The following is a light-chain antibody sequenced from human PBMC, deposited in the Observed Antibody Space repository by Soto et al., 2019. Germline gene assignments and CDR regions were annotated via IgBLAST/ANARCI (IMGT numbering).Light chain of an antibody. Sequence: QSALTQPRSVSGSPGQSVTISCTGTSSDVGGYNYVTWYQQYPGKAPKVMIYDVKTRPSGVPDRFSGSKSGNTASLTISGLQAEDEADYYCSSYAGDYTVVFGTGTKVTVL. V-gene: IGLV2-11*01. J-gene: IGLJ1*01. CDR2: DVK. CDR3: SSYAGDYTVV. CDR1: SSDVGGYNY.